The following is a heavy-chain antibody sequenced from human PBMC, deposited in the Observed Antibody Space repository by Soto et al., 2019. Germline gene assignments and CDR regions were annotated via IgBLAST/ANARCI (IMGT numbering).Heavy chain of an antibody. V-gene: IGHV3-15*01. CDR1: GFTFSNAW. J-gene: IGHJ6*03. CDR3: TTDLGPYIWGSYRYEGAYYYMDV. D-gene: IGHD3-16*02. CDR2: IKSKTDGGTT. Sequence: GGSLRLSCAASGFTFSNAWMSWVRQAPGKGLEWVGRIKSKTDGGTTDYAAPVKGRFTIPRDDSKNTLYLQMNSLKTEDTAVYYCTTDLGPYIWGSYRYEGAYYYMDVWGKGTTVTVSS.